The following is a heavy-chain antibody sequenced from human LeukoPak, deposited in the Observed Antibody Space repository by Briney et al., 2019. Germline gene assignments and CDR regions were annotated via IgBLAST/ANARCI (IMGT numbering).Heavy chain of an antibody. V-gene: IGHV3-73*01. CDR3: TRYYYDGSGYYYLFDY. CDR2: IRSKTNSYAT. CDR1: GFTFSGSA. J-gene: IGHJ4*02. D-gene: IGHD3-22*01. Sequence: GGSLKLSCAASGFTFSGSAMHWVRQASGKGLEWVGRIRSKTNSYATAYAASVKGRFTISRDDSKNTAYLHMNSLKTEDTAVYYCTRYYYDGSGYYYLFDYWGQGTLVTVSS.